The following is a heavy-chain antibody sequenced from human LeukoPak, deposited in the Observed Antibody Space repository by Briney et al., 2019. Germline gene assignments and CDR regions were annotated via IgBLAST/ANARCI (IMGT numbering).Heavy chain of an antibody. V-gene: IGHV1-58*01. CDR1: GFTFTSSA. CDR3: AAETCGGDCYSYYGKDV. D-gene: IGHD2-21*02. Sequence: SVKVSCKASGFTFTSSAVQWVRQARGQRLEWIGWIVVGSGNTNYAQKFQERVTITRDMSTSTAYMELSSLRSEDTAVYYCAAETCGGDCYSYYGKDVWGQGTTVTVSS. CDR2: IVVGSGNT. J-gene: IGHJ6*02.